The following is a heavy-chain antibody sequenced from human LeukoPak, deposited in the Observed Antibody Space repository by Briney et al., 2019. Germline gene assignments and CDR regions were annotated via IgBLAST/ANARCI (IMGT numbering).Heavy chain of an antibody. CDR1: GFTFSSYW. J-gene: IGHJ4*02. V-gene: IGHV3-7*03. D-gene: IGHD5-24*01. Sequence: PGGSLRLSCAASGFTFSSYWMSWVRQAPGKGLEWVANIKQDGSEKYYVDSVKGRFTISRDNAKNSLFLQMNSLRAEDTAVYYCARDARRDGFTVDYWGQGTLVTVSS. CDR2: IKQDGSEK. CDR3: ARDARRDGFTVDY.